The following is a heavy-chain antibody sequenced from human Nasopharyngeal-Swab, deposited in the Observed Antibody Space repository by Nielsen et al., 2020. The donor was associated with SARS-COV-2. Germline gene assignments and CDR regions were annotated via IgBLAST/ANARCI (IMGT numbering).Heavy chain of an antibody. V-gene: IGHV3-23*01. CDR2: ISGSGGST. D-gene: IGHD6-19*01. CDR1: GFTFSSYA. J-gene: IGHJ6*02. Sequence: GESLKISCAASGFTFSSYAMSWVRQAPGKGLEWVSAISGSGGSTYYADSVKGRFTIPRDNSKNTLYLQMNSLRAEDTAVYYCAKDDRRSQWLVDYYYGMDVWGQGTTVTVSS. CDR3: AKDDRRSQWLVDYYYGMDV.